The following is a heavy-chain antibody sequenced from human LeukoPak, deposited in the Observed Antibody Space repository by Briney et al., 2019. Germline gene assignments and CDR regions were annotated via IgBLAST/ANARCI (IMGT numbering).Heavy chain of an antibody. J-gene: IGHJ6*02. CDR1: GYTFTSYA. D-gene: IGHD3-9*01. Sequence: ASVTVSCKASGYTFTSYAMNWVRQAPGQGLEWMGWINTNTGNPTYAQGFTGRFVFSLDTSVSTAYLQISSLKAEDTAVYYCARGLANHLGYFDWLLYYGMDVWGQGTTVTVSS. CDR2: INTNTGNP. V-gene: IGHV7-4-1*02. CDR3: ARGLANHLGYFDWLLYYGMDV.